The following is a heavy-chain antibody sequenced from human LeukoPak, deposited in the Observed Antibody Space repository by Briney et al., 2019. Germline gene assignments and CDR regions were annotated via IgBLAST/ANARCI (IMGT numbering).Heavy chain of an antibody. J-gene: IGHJ3*02. D-gene: IGHD3-10*01. CDR2: ISSSSYI. V-gene: IGHV3-21*01. CDR3: ARDHYARGWFGELPTYSAFDI. Sequence: GGSLRLSCAASGFTFSSYSMNWVRQAPGKGLEWVSSISSSSYIYYADSVKGRFTISRDNAKNSLYLQMNSLRAEDTAVYYCARDHYARGWFGELPTYSAFDIWGQGTMVTVSS. CDR1: GFTFSSYS.